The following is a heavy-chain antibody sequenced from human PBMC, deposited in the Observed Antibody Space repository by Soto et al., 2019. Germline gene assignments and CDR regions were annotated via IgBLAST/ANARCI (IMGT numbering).Heavy chain of an antibody. CDR3: ARVTPSEYYAISGYYYYYIEV. D-gene: IGHD3-9*01. Sequence: QVQLVQSGAEVKKPGASVKVSCKASGYTCTSYDINWVRQATGQGLEWMGWMNPNSGNTGDAQKFQGRVTMTRNTSISTAYMELSSLRSEDTAVYYCARVTPSEYYAISGYYYYYIEVWGKGTTVTVSS. V-gene: IGHV1-8*01. J-gene: IGHJ6*03. CDR2: MNPNSGNT. CDR1: GYTCTSYD.